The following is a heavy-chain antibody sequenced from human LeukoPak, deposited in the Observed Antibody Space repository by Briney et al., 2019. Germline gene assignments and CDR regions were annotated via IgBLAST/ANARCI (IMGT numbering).Heavy chain of an antibody. D-gene: IGHD3-9*01. CDR1: GGSFSGYY. CDR2: INHSGST. J-gene: IGHJ5*02. Sequence: SETLSLTCAVYGGSFSGYYWSWIRQPPGKGLEWIGEINHSGSTNYNPSLKSRVTISVDTSKNQFSLKLSSVTAADTAVYHCARGHVLRYFDWLFLPEYNWFDPWGQGTLVTVSS. V-gene: IGHV4-34*01. CDR3: ARGHVLRYFDWLFLPEYNWFDP.